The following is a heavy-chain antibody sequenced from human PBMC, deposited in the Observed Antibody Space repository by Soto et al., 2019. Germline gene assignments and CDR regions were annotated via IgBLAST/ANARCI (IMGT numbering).Heavy chain of an antibody. J-gene: IGHJ4*02. CDR2: IIPIFGTA. V-gene: IGHV1-69*01. CDR3: ARGWRYDSTVYYYAY. CDR1: GGSFNSHT. D-gene: IGHD3-22*01. Sequence: QVQLVQSGAEVRKPGSSVRVSCKASGGSFNSHTISWVRQAPGQGLEWMGGIIPIFGTANHAQKFQGSVTILAAESTTTAYMEMSSLISDDKAIYYCARGWRYDSTVYYYAYWGQGTLVIVSS.